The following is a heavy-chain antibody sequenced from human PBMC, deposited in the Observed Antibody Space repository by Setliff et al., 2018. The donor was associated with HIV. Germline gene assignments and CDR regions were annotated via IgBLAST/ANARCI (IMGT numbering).Heavy chain of an antibody. CDR1: GYTFSNYD. D-gene: IGHD3-3*01. Sequence: ASVKVSCKASGYTFSNYDINWVRQATGQRLEWMGWINAGNGKTKYSQKFQSRVTITRDTSASTAYMELHSLRSEDTAIYYCASSTITIFGVVPYYFDYWGQGTLVTVSS. CDR3: ASSTITIFGVVPYYFDY. CDR2: INAGNGKT. V-gene: IGHV1-3*01. J-gene: IGHJ4*02.